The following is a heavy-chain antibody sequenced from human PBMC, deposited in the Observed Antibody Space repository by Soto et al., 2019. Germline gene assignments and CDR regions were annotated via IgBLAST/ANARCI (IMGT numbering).Heavy chain of an antibody. CDR3: AREVTSLLWFGESYTCYFDY. V-gene: IGHV3-23*01. J-gene: IGHJ4*02. D-gene: IGHD3-10*01. CDR1: GFTFSSYA. Sequence: PGGSLRLSCAASGFTFSSYAMSWVRQAPGKGLEWVSAISGSGGSTYYADSVKGRFTISRDNSKNTLYLQMNSLRAEDTAVYYCAREVTSLLWFGESYTCYFDYWGQGTLVTVSS. CDR2: ISGSGGST.